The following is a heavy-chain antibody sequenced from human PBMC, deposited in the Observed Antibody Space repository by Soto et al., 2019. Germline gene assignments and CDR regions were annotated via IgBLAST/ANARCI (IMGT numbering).Heavy chain of an antibody. CDR3: ARDFGRFGGTLGY. J-gene: IGHJ4*02. D-gene: IGHD3-16*01. CDR2: IYYSGST. V-gene: IGHV4-61*01. CDR1: GGSVSSGSYY. Sequence: QVQLQESGPGLVKPSETLSLTCTVSGGSVSSGSYYWSWIRQPPGKGLEWIGYIYYSGSTNYNPSLKSRVTISVDTSKNQFSLKLSSVTAADTDVYYCARDFGRFGGTLGYWCQGTLVTVSS.